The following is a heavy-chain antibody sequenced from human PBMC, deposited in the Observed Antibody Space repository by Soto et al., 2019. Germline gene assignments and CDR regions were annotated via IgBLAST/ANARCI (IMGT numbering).Heavy chain of an antibody. J-gene: IGHJ6*02. CDR2: ISAYNGNT. Sequence: QVQLVQSGAEVKKPGASVKVSCKASGYTFTSYGISWVRQAPGQGLEWMGWISAYNGNTNYAQKLQGRVTKTTDTSTSTAYMELRSLRSDDTAVYYCARDGESGRADYGLIYYYYGMDVWGQGTTVTVSS. V-gene: IGHV1-18*01. D-gene: IGHD3-10*01. CDR1: GYTFTSYG. CDR3: ARDGESGRADYGLIYYYYGMDV.